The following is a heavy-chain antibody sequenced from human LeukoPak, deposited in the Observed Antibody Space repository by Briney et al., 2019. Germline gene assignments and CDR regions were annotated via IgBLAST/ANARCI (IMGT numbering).Heavy chain of an antibody. J-gene: IGHJ5*02. Sequence: GASVKVSCKASGYTFTSYGISWVRQAPGQGLEWMGWISAYNGNTNYAQKLQGRVTMTTDTSTSTAYMELRSLRSDDTAVYYCARDSFTVSRGWFDPWGQGTLVTVSS. V-gene: IGHV1-18*01. CDR1: GYTFTSYG. CDR3: ARDSFTVSRGWFDP. D-gene: IGHD4-17*01. CDR2: ISAYNGNT.